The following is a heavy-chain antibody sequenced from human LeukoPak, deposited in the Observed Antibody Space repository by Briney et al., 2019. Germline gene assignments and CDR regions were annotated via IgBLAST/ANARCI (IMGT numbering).Heavy chain of an antibody. Sequence: GGSLRLSCAASGFTFSSYGMHWVRQAPGKGLEWVAVIWYDGSNKYYADSVKGRFTISRDNSKNTLYLQMNSLRAEDTAVYYCARRRRTAMVYPGYYYGMDVWGQGTTVTVSS. D-gene: IGHD5-18*01. CDR3: ARRRRTAMVYPGYYYGMDV. CDR1: GFTFSSYG. J-gene: IGHJ6*02. V-gene: IGHV3-33*01. CDR2: IWYDGSNK.